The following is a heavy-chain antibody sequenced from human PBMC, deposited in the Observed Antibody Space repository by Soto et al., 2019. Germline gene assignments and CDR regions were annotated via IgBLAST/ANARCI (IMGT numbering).Heavy chain of an antibody. CDR3: APIAAAGTPSLRY. CDR2: INAGNGNT. D-gene: IGHD6-13*01. J-gene: IGHJ4*02. V-gene: IGHV1-3*01. Sequence: GASVKVSCKASGDTFTSYAMHWVRQAPGQRLEWMGWINAGNGNTKYSQKFQGRVTITRDTSASTAYMELSSLRSEDTAVYYCAPIAAAGTPSLRYWGQGTLVTVSS. CDR1: GDTFTSYA.